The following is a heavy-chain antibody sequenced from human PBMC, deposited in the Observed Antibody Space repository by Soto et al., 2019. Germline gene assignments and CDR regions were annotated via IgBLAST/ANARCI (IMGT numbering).Heavy chain of an antibody. Sequence: ELDLVETGGDLVQPGGSLRVSCVASGPSFTTEAMNWVRQAPGKGLEWISYISGSGDSTYYSDSVRGRFTVSRDNANRSLFLPVKNVSVDDTAVYYCARGAGSWFDPCGQGTLVTVSA. CDR2: ISGSGDST. CDR3: ARGAGSWFDP. CDR1: GPSFTTEA. D-gene: IGHD3-10*01. J-gene: IGHJ5*02. V-gene: IGHV3-48*03.